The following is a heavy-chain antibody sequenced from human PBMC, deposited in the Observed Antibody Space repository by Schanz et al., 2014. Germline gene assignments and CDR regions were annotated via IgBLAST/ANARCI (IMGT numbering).Heavy chain of an antibody. Sequence: EVQLVESGGGLVKPGESLRLSCAASGFTFNTHSMDWVRQAPGKGPEWVSCISSSSDFESYVDSVRGRFTISRDNAKNSLMQTMKRLRAXDKAVSYCVVALAGNAFDMWGQGTMVTVSS. CDR3: VVALAGNAFDM. CDR2: ISSSSDFE. CDR1: GFTFNTHS. D-gene: IGHD1-1*01. V-gene: IGHV3-21*06. J-gene: IGHJ3*02.